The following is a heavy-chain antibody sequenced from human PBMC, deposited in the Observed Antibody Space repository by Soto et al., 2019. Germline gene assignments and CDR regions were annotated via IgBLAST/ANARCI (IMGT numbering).Heavy chain of an antibody. Sequence: ASVNVSFNASGYTFTSYGISWVRQAPGQVLDCMGWISAYNGNTNYAQNLQGRVTMTTDTSTSTAYMELRSLRSEDTAVYYCARGYCSGGSCSPDAFNIWGEGTMVNVSS. D-gene: IGHD2-15*01. V-gene: IGHV1-18*04. CDR3: ARGYCSGGSCSPDAFNI. J-gene: IGHJ3*02. CDR1: GYTFTSYG. CDR2: ISAYNGNT.